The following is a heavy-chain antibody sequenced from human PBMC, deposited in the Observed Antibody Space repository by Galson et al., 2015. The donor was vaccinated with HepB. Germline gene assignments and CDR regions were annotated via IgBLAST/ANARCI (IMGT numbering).Heavy chain of an antibody. CDR2: SRNKVRSYIT. V-gene: IGHV3-72*01. J-gene: IGHJ4*02. Sequence: SLRLSCAASGFSFSDHDMDWVRQAPGKGLEWVGRSRNKVRSYITEYAASVRGRFTISRDFSENSVYLQMISLKTEDTAVYYCARGRYSTDYDGIDYWGQGTLVIVSS. CDR3: ARGRYSTDYDGIDY. D-gene: IGHD2-8*02. CDR1: GFSFSDHD.